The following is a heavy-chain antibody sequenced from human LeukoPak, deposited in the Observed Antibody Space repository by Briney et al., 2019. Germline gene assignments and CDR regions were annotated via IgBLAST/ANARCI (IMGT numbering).Heavy chain of an antibody. CDR2: INTYNGDT. J-gene: IGHJ5*02. CDR3: AREWWGYDVLTGDNWFDP. CDR1: GYPFTTYG. V-gene: IGHV1-18*01. D-gene: IGHD3-9*01. Sequence: ASVKVSCKASGYPFTTYGINWVRQAPGQGPEWMGWINTYNGDTNYAQKFQGRVTMTTDTSTSTVYIELRSLTSDDTAAYYCAREWWGYDVLTGDNWFDPWGQGTLVTVSS.